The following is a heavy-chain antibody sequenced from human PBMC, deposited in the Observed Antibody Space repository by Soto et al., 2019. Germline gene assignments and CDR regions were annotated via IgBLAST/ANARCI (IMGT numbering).Heavy chain of an antibody. CDR2: ISHSGTT. CDR1: LVSISSGNW. Sequence: QVQLQESGPGLVEPSGTLSLTCAVSLVSISSGNWWSWVRQPPGRGLEYIGEISHSGTTNYNPSLESRLTISLDASKNQFSLKLTSVTAADTAVYYCAPKHVPTPGNYWGQGTLVIVSS. V-gene: IGHV4-4*02. D-gene: IGHD2-2*01. J-gene: IGHJ4*02. CDR3: APKHVPTPGNY.